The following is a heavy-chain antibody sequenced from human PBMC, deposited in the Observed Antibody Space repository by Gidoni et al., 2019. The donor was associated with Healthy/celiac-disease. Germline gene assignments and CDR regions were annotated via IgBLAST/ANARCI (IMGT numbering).Heavy chain of an antibody. J-gene: IGHJ3*02. CDR1: GYTFTSYA. D-gene: IGHD4-17*01. CDR3: ARDRDGDYYDAFDI. CDR2: INAGNGNT. Sequence: QVQLVQSGAEEKKPGASVKVSCKASGYTFTSYAMHWVRQAPGQRLEWMGWINAGNGNTKYSQKFQGRVTITRDTSASTAYMELSSLRSEDTAVYYCARDRDGDYYDAFDIWGQGTMVTVSS. V-gene: IGHV1-3*05.